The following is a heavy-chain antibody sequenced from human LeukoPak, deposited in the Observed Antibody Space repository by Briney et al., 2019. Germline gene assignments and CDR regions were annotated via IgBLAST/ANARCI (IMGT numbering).Heavy chain of an antibody. CDR2: ISSSSSSI. V-gene: IGHV3-21*01. J-gene: IGHJ5*02. Sequence: GGSLRLSCAASGFTFNSYSMNWVRQAPGKGLEWVSSISSSSSSIYYADSVKGRFTISRDNAMNSLYLQMNSLRVEDTAVYYCARDVEFDPWGQGTLVTVSS. CDR1: GFTFNSYS. CDR3: ARDVEFDP.